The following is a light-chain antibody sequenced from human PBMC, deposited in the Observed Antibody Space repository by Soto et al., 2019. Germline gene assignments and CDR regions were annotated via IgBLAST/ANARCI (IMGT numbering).Light chain of an antibody. J-gene: IGKJ5*01. CDR2: DAS. Sequence: EILLTQSPATLAVSPGERATLSWRASQSVRDNLAWYQQKPGQAPRLLISDASRRASGVPARFSGSWSGTDFTLTISSLEPEDFALYYWQQRNTWPPITFGQVTRLE. CDR1: QSVRDN. CDR3: QQRNTWPPIT. V-gene: IGKV3-11*01.